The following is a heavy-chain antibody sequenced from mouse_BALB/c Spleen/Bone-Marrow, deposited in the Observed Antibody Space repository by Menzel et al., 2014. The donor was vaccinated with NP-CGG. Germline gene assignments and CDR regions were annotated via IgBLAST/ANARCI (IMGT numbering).Heavy chain of an antibody. CDR2: IGIGGST. V-gene: IGHV2-9*02. CDR3: ARASYYYGSRYDY. D-gene: IGHD1-1*01. Sequence: QVQLQQSGPGLAAPSQSLSITCTVSGFSLTSYGVHWVRQPPGKGLEWLGVIGIGGSTNYNSALMSRLSISKDNSKSQVFLKMNSLQTDDTAMYYCARASYYYGSRYDYWGQGTTLTVSS. CDR1: GFSLTSYG. J-gene: IGHJ2*01.